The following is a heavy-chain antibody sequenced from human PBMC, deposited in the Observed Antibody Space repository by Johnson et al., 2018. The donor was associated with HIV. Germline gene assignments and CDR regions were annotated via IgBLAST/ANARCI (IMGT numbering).Heavy chain of an antibody. CDR1: GFTFDDYA. J-gene: IGHJ3*02. D-gene: IGHD4-23*01. V-gene: IGHV3-9*01. CDR3: ARDHPFYGGNSEGAVDI. CDR2: INCHLGRT. Sequence: PLVASGGGLVQPGRSLRLSCAASGFTFDDYAMHWVRQAPGTGPEWVSVINCHLGRTGYADSVKGRFTISRDTAKNSLYLQMNSLRAEDTALYYCARDHPFYGGNSEGAVDIWGQGTMVTVSS.